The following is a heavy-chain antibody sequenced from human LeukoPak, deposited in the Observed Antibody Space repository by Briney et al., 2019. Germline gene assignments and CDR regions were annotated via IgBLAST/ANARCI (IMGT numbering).Heavy chain of an antibody. V-gene: IGHV4-39*01. CDR2: IYYSGST. Sequence: KPSETLSLTCTVSGGSISSSSYYWGWIRQPPGKGLEWIGSIYYSGSTYYNPSLKSRVTISVDTSKNQFSLKLSSVTAADTAVYYCARPTTGTTYDYWGQGTLVTVSS. CDR1: GGSISSSSYY. D-gene: IGHD1-1*01. J-gene: IGHJ4*02. CDR3: ARPTTGTTYDY.